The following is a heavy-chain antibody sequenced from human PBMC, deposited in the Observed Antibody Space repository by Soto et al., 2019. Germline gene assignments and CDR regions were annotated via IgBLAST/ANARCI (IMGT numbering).Heavy chain of an antibody. Sequence: QLQLQESGPGLVRPSGTLSLTCAVSGGFTSTNNWWSWVRQPPGKGLEWIGDAYHSGSTEYNPSLDGRVSISVDKTKNQISLKLTSATAADTAVYYGARSPPSSYYGGSGTFDYWGQGTRVTVSS. CDR1: GGFTSTNNW. V-gene: IGHV4-4*02. CDR3: ARSPPSSYYGGSGTFDY. CDR2: AYHSGST. D-gene: IGHD3-10*01. J-gene: IGHJ4*02.